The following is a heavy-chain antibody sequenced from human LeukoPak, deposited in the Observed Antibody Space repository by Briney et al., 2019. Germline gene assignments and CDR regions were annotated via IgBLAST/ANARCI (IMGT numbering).Heavy chain of an antibody. Sequence: ASVTVSCKASGYTFTSYGISWVRQAPGQGLEWMGWISAYNGNTNYAQKLQGRVTMTTDTSTSTAYMELRSLRSDDTAVYYCARLSWDAAMVTYYYYYMDVWGKGTTVTVSS. J-gene: IGHJ6*03. CDR2: ISAYNGNT. CDR1: GYTFTSYG. V-gene: IGHV1-18*01. D-gene: IGHD5-18*01. CDR3: ARLSWDAAMVTYYYYYMDV.